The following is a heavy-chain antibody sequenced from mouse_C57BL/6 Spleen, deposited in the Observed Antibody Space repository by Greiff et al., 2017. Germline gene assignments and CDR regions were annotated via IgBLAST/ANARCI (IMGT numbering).Heavy chain of an antibody. CDR1: GYAFSSYW. CDR2: IYPGDGDT. D-gene: IGHD1-1*01. V-gene: IGHV1-80*01. J-gene: IGHJ1*03. CDR3: ARSRVLLWYFDV. Sequence: QVQLQQSGAELVKPGASVKISCKASGYAFSSYWMNWVKRRPGKGLEWIGQIYPGDGDTNYNGKFKGKATLTADKSSSTAYMQLSSLTSEDSAVYFCARSRVLLWYFDVWGTGTTVTVSS.